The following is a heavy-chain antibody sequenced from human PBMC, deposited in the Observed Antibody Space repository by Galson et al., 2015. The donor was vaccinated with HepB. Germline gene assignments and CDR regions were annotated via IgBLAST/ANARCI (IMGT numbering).Heavy chain of an antibody. D-gene: IGHD5-12*01. CDR1: GFTFSDYY. CDR3: ARVSSGHEDWFDP. J-gene: IGHJ5*02. V-gene: IGHV3-11*01. Sequence: SLRLSCAASGFTFSDYYMSWIRQAPGKGLEWVSYISSSGSTIYYADSVKGRFTISRDSAKNSLYLQMNSLRAEDTAVYYCARVSSGHEDWFDPWGQGTLVTVSS. CDR2: ISSSGSTI.